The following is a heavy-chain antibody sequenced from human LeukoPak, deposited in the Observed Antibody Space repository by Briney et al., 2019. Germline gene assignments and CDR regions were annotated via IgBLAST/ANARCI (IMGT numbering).Heavy chain of an antibody. CDR1: GYSFTSYW. V-gene: IGHV5-51*01. D-gene: IGHD6-13*01. J-gene: IGHJ5*02. Sequence: GESLKISCKGSGYSFTSYWIGWVRQMPGKGLEWMGIIYPRDSNTIYSPSFQGQVTISVDTSINTACLQWISLKASDTAMYYCARHPIAAGGAYNWFDPWGQGTLVTVSS. CDR2: IYPRDSNT. CDR3: ARHPIAAGGAYNWFDP.